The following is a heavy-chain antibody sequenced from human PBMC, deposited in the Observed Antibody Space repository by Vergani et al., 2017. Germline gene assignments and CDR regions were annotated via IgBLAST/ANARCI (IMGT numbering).Heavy chain of an antibody. J-gene: IGHJ4*02. V-gene: IGHV1-69*08. CDR2: IIPVLGKT. Sequence: QVQLVQSGAELKKPGSSVKVSCKASGATFRSNTISWVRQVPGQGLEWMGRIIPVLGKTKYAQDFQGRLTITADTSTSTAYMELTSLRSQDTAVYYCARGYCTNSICRGKVDSWGQGTLVTVSS. D-gene: IGHD2-8*01. CDR1: GATFRSNT. CDR3: ARGYCTNSICRGKVDS.